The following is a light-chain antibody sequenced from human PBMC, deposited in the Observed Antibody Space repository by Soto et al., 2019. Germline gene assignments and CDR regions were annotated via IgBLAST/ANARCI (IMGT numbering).Light chain of an antibody. CDR1: QSVLYSSNNKNY. Sequence: DIVMTQSPDSVAVSLGERATISCKSSQSVLYSSNNKNYLAWYQQKPGQPPKLLIHWASTRESVVPDRFSGSGSGTDFTLTISSLQAEDVAVYYCQQYYSTPPTFGQGTRLEIK. CDR2: WAS. J-gene: IGKJ5*01. CDR3: QQYYSTPPT. V-gene: IGKV4-1*01.